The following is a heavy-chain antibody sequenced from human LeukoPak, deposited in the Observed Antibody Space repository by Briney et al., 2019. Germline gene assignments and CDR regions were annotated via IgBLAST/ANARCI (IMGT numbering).Heavy chain of an antibody. V-gene: IGHV3-7*01. D-gene: IGHD3-3*01. Sequence: PGGSLRLSCAASGFTFSSYGMHWARQAPGKGLEWVANLRPDGSDKYYVDSVKGRFTISRDNAKKLVYLQMNSLRAEDTAVYYCARDAYDDASESWGQGTLVTVSS. J-gene: IGHJ5*02. CDR1: GFTFSSYG. CDR3: ARDAYDDASES. CDR2: LRPDGSDK.